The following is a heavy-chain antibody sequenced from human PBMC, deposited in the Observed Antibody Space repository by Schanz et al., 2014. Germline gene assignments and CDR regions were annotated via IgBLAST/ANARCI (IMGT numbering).Heavy chain of an antibody. Sequence: QVQLVESGGGVVRPGRSLRLSCAASGFTFNNYGMHWVRQAPGKGLEWVAVIWYDGTDRYYADSVKGRFTISRDNSKNTLYLQMNSLRAEDTAVYYCARYGFRKFGVVYGLAVWGQGTTVTVSS. D-gene: IGHD3-3*01. CDR1: GFTFNNYG. CDR3: ARYGFRKFGVVYGLAV. CDR2: IWYDGTDR. J-gene: IGHJ6*02. V-gene: IGHV3-33*01.